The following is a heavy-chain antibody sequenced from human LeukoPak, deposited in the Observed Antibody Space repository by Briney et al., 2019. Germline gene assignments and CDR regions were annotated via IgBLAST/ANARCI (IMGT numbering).Heavy chain of an antibody. CDR3: AVLAAAYRYFDY. J-gene: IGHJ4*02. V-gene: IGHV4-59*12. CDR2: IYYSGTT. D-gene: IGHD6-13*01. Sequence: SETLSLTCTVPGGSISSYYWSWIRQPPGKGLEWIGYIYYSGTTNYNPPLKSRITISVDTSKNQFSLKLSSVTAADTAVYYCAVLAAAYRYFDYWGQGTLVTVSS. CDR1: GGSISSYY.